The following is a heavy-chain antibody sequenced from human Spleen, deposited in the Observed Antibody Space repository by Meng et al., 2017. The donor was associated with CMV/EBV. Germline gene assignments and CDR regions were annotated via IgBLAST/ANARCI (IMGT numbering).Heavy chain of an antibody. Sequence: SETLSLTCNVSGGSISSSSNYWGWIRQPPGKGLEWIGAIFSSGSTHYNPSLKSRVTISLDTSKNQFSLKLNSLTAADTAVYYCERTQRGGQWYFDLWGRGTLVTVSS. D-gene: IGHD3-10*01. CDR1: GGSISSSSNY. J-gene: IGHJ2*01. CDR3: ERTQRGGQWYFDL. CDR2: IFSSGST. V-gene: IGHV4-39*07.